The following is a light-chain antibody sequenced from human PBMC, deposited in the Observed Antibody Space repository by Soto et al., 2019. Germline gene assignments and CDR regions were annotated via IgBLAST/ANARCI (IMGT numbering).Light chain of an antibody. J-gene: IGKJ3*01. CDR2: GAS. V-gene: IGKV1-33*01. CDR3: QHYHNLPPFT. Sequence: DIQMTQSPSSLSASVGGRVSITCQASQDIRTSLSWFQQKPGRAPKLLIYGASNLETGVPSRFRGSGSRTDFTFTISSLQPEDIATYYCQHYHNLPPFTFGPGTKVDIQ. CDR1: QDIRTS.